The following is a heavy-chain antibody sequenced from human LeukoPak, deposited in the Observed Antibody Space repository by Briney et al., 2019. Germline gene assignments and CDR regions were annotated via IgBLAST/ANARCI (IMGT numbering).Heavy chain of an antibody. Sequence: GGSLRLCCAASGFSFSTYAMNWVRQSPGKGLEWLSVISGSGGATYYADSVKGRFTISRDNSKNTLYLQMNSLTAEDTAIYYCAKDSCASTSCYWDYWGQGTLVTVSS. J-gene: IGHJ4*02. D-gene: IGHD2-2*01. CDR3: AKDSCASTSCYWDY. V-gene: IGHV3-23*01. CDR2: ISGSGGAT. CDR1: GFSFSTYA.